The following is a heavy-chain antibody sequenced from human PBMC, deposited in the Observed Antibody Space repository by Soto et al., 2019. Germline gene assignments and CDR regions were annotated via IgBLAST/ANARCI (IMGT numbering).Heavy chain of an antibody. D-gene: IGHD4-17*01. CDR1: GASINSGGHY. CDR3: ARLDYGRVLDP. J-gene: IGHJ5*02. V-gene: IGHV4-31*03. CDR2: IYHSGTA. Sequence: PSETLSLTCSVSGASINSGGHYWSWIRQRPGKGLEWVGSIYHSGTAYYNPSLKSRLTISVDASKNQFSLELSFMTAADTAVYYCARLDYGRVLDPWGQGTLVTVSS.